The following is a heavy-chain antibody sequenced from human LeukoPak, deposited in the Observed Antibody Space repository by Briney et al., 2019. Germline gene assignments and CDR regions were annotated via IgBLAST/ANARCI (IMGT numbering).Heavy chain of an antibody. D-gene: IGHD2-21*02. J-gene: IGHJ4*02. CDR2: IIPILGIA. CDR1: GGTFSSYA. CDR3: ARGVAYCGGDCQFDY. V-gene: IGHV1-69*04. Sequence: SVKVSCKASGGTFSSYAISWVRQAPGQGLEWMGRIIPILGIANYAQKFQGRVTITTDKSTSTAYMELSSLRSEDTAVYYCARGVAYCGGDCQFDYWGQGTLVTVSS.